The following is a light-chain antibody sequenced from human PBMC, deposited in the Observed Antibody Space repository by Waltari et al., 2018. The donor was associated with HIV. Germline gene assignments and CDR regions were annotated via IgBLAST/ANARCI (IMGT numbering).Light chain of an antibody. V-gene: IGLV2-8*01. CDR3: SSSRV. CDR2: EVS. CDR1: SSDVCGYNY. J-gene: IGLJ3*02. Sequence: QSALTQPPSASGSPGQSVTISCTGTSSDVCGYNYVSWYQQHPGKAPKLMLYEVSKRPAGVPDRFSGSKSGNTASLTVSGLQAEDEADYYCSSSRVFGGGTKLTVL.